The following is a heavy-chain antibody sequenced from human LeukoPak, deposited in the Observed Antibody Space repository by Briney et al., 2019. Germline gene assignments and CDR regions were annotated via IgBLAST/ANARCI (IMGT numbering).Heavy chain of an antibody. CDR2: ISSDGNNK. Sequence: GGSLRLSCAASGFTFSSYGMHWVRQAPGKGLEWVAVISSDGNNKNYVDSVKGRFTFSRDNSKNTLYLQMNSLRAEDTAVYYCAKGNDIGGYYYPHFDSWGQGTLVTVSS. J-gene: IGHJ4*02. CDR1: GFTFSSYG. V-gene: IGHV3-30*18. D-gene: IGHD3-22*01. CDR3: AKGNDIGGYYYPHFDS.